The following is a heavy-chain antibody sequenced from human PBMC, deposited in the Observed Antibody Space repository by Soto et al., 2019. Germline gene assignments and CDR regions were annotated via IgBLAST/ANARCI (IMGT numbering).Heavy chain of an antibody. CDR1: GFTFSSYG. CDR3: ARDQRRYYDSSGYSFGY. CDR2: IWYDGSNK. Sequence: LRLSCAASGFTFSSYGMHCVRQAPGKGLEWVAVIWYDGSNKYYADSVKGRFTISRDNSKNTLYLQMNSLRAEDTAVYYCARDQRRYYDSSGYSFGYWGQRTLVTVSS. V-gene: IGHV3-33*01. D-gene: IGHD3-22*01. J-gene: IGHJ4*02.